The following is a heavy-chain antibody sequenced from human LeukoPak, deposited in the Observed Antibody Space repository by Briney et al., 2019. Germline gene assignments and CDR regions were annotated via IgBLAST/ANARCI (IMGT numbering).Heavy chain of an antibody. V-gene: IGHV3-30*02. Sequence: GGSLRLSCVASGRTFSTFGMHWVRQAPGKGLEWVAFIGPDGSDKYYTDTVKGRFTTSRDNSKNTLYLQVNSLRAEDTAVYYCTSGPHGAIFDYWGQGTLVTVSS. CDR2: IGPDGSDK. CDR3: TSGPHGAIFDY. CDR1: GRTFSTFG. D-gene: IGHD3-10*01. J-gene: IGHJ4*02.